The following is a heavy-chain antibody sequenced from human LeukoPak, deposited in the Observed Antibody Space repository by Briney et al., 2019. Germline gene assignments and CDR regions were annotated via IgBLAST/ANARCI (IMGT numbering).Heavy chain of an antibody. V-gene: IGHV3-23*01. CDR1: GFIFSSYA. J-gene: IGHJ4*02. D-gene: IGHD4-17*01. CDR2: ISGRGGSI. Sequence: PGGSLRLSCAASGFIFSSYAMSWVRQAPGEGLEWVSGISGRGGSIYYADSVKGRSTVSRDNSKNTLYLQMNSLRAEDTAVYYCAKYGRSNFDYWGQGTLVTVSS. CDR3: AKYGRSNFDY.